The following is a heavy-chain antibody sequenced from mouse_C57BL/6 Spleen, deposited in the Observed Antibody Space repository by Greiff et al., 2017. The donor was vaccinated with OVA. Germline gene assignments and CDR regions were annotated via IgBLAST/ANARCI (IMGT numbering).Heavy chain of an antibody. CDR3: ATEGERYYGSSWYFDY. V-gene: IGHV3-6*01. Sequence: ESGPGLVKPSQSLSLTCSVTGYSITSGYYWNWIRQFPGNKLEWMGYISYDGSNNYNPSLKNRISITRDTSKNQFFLKLNSVTTEDTATYYCATEGERYYGSSWYFDYWGQGTTLTVSS. D-gene: IGHD1-1*01. CDR1: GYSITSGYY. CDR2: ISYDGSN. J-gene: IGHJ2*01.